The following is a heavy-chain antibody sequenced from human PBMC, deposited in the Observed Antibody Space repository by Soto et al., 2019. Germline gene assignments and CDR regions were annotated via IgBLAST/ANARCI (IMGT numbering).Heavy chain of an antibody. CDR2: IYTAGGT. V-gene: IGHV3-53*05. CDR3: AKDLPASS. Sequence: PGGSLRLSCAASGFTVSNTYMTWVRQPPGKGLECVSVIYTAGGTNYADSVKGRFTNSRDNSKNTLYLQMNSLRAEDTAVYYCAKDLPASSWGQGTLVTVSS. J-gene: IGHJ5*02. CDR1: GFTVSNTY.